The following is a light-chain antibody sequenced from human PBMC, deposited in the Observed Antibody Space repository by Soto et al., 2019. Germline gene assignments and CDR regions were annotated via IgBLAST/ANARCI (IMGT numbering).Light chain of an antibody. CDR2: LGS. V-gene: IGKV2-28*01. J-gene: IGKJ1*01. CDR1: QSLLHNSGNNY. CDR3: MQALQTPWT. Sequence: DIVMTQSPLSLPVTPGGPASISCRSSQSLLHNSGNNYLDWYLQKPGQSPQLLIYLGSNRASGVPDRFSGSGSGTDFTLKISRVEAEDVGVYYCMQALQTPWTFGQGTKVEIK.